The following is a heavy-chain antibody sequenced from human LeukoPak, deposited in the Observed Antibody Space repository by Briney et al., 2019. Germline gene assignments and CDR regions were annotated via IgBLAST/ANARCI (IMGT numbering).Heavy chain of an antibody. J-gene: IGHJ3*02. D-gene: IGHD5-18*01. CDR1: GGTFSSYA. CDR3: ANTAMVTGPAFDI. V-gene: IGHV1-69*13. Sequence: SVKVSCKASGGTFSSYAISWVRQAPGQGLEWMGGIIPIFGTANYAQKFQGRVTITADESTSTAYMELSSLRSEDTAVYYCANTAMVTGPAFDIWGQGTMVTVSS. CDR2: IIPIFGTA.